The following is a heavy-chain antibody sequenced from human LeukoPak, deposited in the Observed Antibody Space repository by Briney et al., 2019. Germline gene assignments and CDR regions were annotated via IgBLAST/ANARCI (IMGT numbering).Heavy chain of an antibody. Sequence: SETLSLTCPVSGGSISSYYWSWIRQPPGKGLEWIGYIYYSGSTNYNPSLKSRVTISVDTSKNQFSLKLSSVTAADTAVYYCAGYYDYQYNWFDPWGQGTLVTVSS. CDR1: GGSISSYY. D-gene: IGHD3-16*01. CDR3: AGYYDYQYNWFDP. CDR2: IYYSGST. V-gene: IGHV4-59*01. J-gene: IGHJ5*02.